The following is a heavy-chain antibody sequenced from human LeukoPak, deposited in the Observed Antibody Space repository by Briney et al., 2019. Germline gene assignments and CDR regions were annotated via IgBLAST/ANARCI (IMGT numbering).Heavy chain of an antibody. J-gene: IGHJ4*02. CDR2: INPNSGGT. V-gene: IGHV1-2*04. D-gene: IGHD3-16*02. CDR1: GYTFTGYY. CDR3: ARGGVITFGGVIVPFDH. Sequence: ASVKVSCKASGYTFTGYYMHWVRQAPGQGLEWMGWINPNSGGTNYAQKFQGWVTMTRDTSISTAYMELSRLRSDDTAVYYCARGGVITFGGVIVPFDHWGQGTLVTVSS.